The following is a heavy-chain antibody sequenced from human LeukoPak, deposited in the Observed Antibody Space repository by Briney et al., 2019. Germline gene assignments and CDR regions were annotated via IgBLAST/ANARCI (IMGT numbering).Heavy chain of an antibody. CDR1: GGSISSGDYY. CDR3: AREAYCSGGSCKNAFDI. CDR2: IYYSGST. V-gene: IGHV4-30-4*01. D-gene: IGHD2-15*01. Sequence: SETLSLTCTVSGGSISSGDYYWSWLRQPPGKGLEWIGYIYYSGSTYYNPSLKSRVTISVDTSKNQFSLKLSSVTAADTAVYYCAREAYCSGGSCKNAFDIWGQGTMVTVSS. J-gene: IGHJ3*02.